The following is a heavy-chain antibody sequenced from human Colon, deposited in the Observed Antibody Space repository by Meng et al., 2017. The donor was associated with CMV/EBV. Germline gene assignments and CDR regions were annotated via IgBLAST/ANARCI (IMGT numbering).Heavy chain of an antibody. D-gene: IGHD3-10*01. CDR2: ISSGGVTI. J-gene: IGHJ6*02. CDR3: ARGRGRGYGMDV. V-gene: IGHV3-48*04. Sequence: GESLKISCESSGFTFAPFGIHWVRQAPGKGLEWVSYISSGGVTINYADSVKGRFTISRDNAKNSLYLQMNSLRAEDTAIYYCARGRGRGYGMDVWGQGTTVTVSS. CDR1: GFTFAPFG.